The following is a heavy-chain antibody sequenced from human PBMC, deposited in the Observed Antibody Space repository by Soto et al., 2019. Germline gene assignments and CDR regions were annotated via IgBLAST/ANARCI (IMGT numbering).Heavy chain of an antibody. D-gene: IGHD6-19*01. V-gene: IGHV4-31*03. J-gene: IGHJ5*01. Sequence: SETLSLTCSFSGGSITTNGHYWTWIRQHPGQGLEWIAYIYYTGNSYLNPSLKSRLSISVDTSKNQFSLELRSVTAADTAVYYCAREQWGLDSWGQGTLVTVS. CDR2: IYYTGNS. CDR1: GGSITTNGHY. CDR3: AREQWGLDS.